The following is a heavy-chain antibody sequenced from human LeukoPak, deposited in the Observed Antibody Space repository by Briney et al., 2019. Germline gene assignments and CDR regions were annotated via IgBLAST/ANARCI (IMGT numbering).Heavy chain of an antibody. Sequence: ASVKVSCKASGYTFTGYYMHWVRQAPGQGLEWMGRINPNSGGTNYAQKFQGRVTMTRDTSISTAYMELSRLRSDDTAVYYCARVAIYCGGDCYSDYRGQGTLVTVSS. CDR2: INPNSGGT. J-gene: IGHJ4*02. CDR1: GYTFTGYY. D-gene: IGHD2-21*02. V-gene: IGHV1-2*06. CDR3: ARVAIYCGGDCYSDY.